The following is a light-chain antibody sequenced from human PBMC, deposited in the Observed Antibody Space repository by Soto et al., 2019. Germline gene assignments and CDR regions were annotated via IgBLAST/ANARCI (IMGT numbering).Light chain of an antibody. CDR3: QSYDSSHVV. CDR2: GNG. Sequence: QSVLTQPPSVSGAPGQRVTISCTGSSSNIGAGYDVHWYQQLPGTAPKLLIYGNGNRPSGVPDRFSGSKSGTSASLAITGLQAEDEADYYCQSYDSSHVVFGGGTKVTVL. J-gene: IGLJ2*01. CDR1: SSNIGAGYD. V-gene: IGLV1-40*01.